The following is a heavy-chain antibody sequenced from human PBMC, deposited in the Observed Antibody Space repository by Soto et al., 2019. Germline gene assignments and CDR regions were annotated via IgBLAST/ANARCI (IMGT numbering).Heavy chain of an antibody. Sequence: GASVKVSCKASGYTFTSYAMHWVRQAPGQRLEWMGWINVGNGNTKYSQKFQGRVTITRDTSASTAYMELSSLRSEDTAVYYCARDLEWEPRELFDYWGQGTLVTVSS. CDR2: INVGNGNT. D-gene: IGHD3-3*01. V-gene: IGHV1-3*01. J-gene: IGHJ4*02. CDR1: GYTFTSYA. CDR3: ARDLEWEPRELFDY.